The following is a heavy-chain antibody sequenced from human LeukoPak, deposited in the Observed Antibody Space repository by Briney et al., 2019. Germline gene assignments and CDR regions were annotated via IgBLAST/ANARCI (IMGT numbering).Heavy chain of an antibody. CDR2: IIPIFGTA. CDR1: GGTFSSYA. V-gene: IGHV1-69*13. J-gene: IGHJ5*02. Sequence: SVKVSCKASGGTFSSYAISWVRQAPGQGLEWMGGIIPIFGTANYAQKFQGRVTITADESTSTAYMELSSLRSEGTAVYYCARDPGGYSYGLRFDPWGQGTLVTVSS. CDR3: ARDPGGYSYGLRFDP. D-gene: IGHD5-18*01.